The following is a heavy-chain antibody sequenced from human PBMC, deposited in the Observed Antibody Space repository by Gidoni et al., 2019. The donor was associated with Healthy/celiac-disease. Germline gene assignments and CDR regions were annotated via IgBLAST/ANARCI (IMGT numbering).Heavy chain of an antibody. V-gene: IGHV5-51*01. CDR3: ARLWGTVAGTGNWFDP. D-gene: IGHD6-19*01. CDR2: ISPGDSDT. Sequence: EVPLVQSGAEVKKPGESLTISCKGSGYSFTSYWIGWVRQMPGKGLEWMGIISPGDSDTRYSPSFQGQVTISADKSISTADLQWSSLKASDTAMYYCARLWGTVAGTGNWFDPWGQGTLVTVSS. J-gene: IGHJ5*02. CDR1: GYSFTSYW.